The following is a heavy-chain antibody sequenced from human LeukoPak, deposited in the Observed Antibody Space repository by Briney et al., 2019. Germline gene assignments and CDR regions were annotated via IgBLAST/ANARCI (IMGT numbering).Heavy chain of an antibody. V-gene: IGHV4-61*02. D-gene: IGHD3-10*01. CDR3: AREVPYGSGSYYNY. Sequence: ASETLSLACTVSGGSISSGSYYWSWIRQPAGKGLEWIGRIYTSGSTNYNPSLKSRVTISVDTSKNQFSLKLSSVTAADTAVYYCAREVPYGSGSYYNYWGQGTLVTVSS. CDR1: GGSISSGSYY. J-gene: IGHJ4*02. CDR2: IYTSGST.